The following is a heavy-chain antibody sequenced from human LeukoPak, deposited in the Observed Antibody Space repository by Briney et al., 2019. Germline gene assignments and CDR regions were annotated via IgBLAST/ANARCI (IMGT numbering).Heavy chain of an antibody. CDR3: ARGEWSSSPFDY. V-gene: IGHV3-21*01. J-gene: IGHJ4*02. CDR2: ISTSSIYI. CDR1: GFTFSTYS. D-gene: IGHD6-6*01. Sequence: GGSLRLSCAASGFTFSTYSMNWVRQAPGKGLEWISFISTSSIYIYYADSVKGRFTISRDNARNSLYLQMNSLRAEDTAVYYCARGEWSSSPFDYWGQGTLVTVSS.